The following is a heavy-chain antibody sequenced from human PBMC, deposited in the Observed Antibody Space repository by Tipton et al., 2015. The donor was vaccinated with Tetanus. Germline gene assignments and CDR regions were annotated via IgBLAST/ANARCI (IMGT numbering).Heavy chain of an antibody. J-gene: IGHJ2*01. Sequence: VQLVQSGAEVKKPGESLRISCKGSGYSFTSYWISWVRQMPGKGLEWMGRIDPSDSYTNYSPPFQGHVIISADKSISTAYLQWSSLKASATAMYYCARHLATYYYDSSGYNWYFDLWGRGTLVTVSS. CDR1: GYSFTSYW. V-gene: IGHV5-10-1*01. CDR2: IDPSDSYT. CDR3: ARHLATYYYDSSGYNWYFDL. D-gene: IGHD3-22*01.